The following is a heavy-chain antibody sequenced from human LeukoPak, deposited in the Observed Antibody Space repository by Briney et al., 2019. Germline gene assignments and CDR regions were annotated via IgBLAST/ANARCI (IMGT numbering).Heavy chain of an antibody. D-gene: IGHD2-15*01. CDR2: IWYDGSNK. J-gene: IGHJ6*02. CDR3: ARDIVVVVAATRYGMDV. V-gene: IGHV3-33*08. CDR1: GFTFSSYG. Sequence: GGSLRLSCAASGFTFSSYGMHWVRQAPGKGLEWVAVIWYDGSNKFYADFVKGRFTISRDNSKNTLYLQMNSLRAEDTAVYYCARDIVVVVAATRYGMDVWGQGTTVTVSS.